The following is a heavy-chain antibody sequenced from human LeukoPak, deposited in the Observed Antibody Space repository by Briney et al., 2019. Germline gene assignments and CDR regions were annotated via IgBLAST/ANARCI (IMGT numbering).Heavy chain of an antibody. CDR2: ISYDGSNK. CDR1: RFDFTGYG. D-gene: IGHD3-22*01. Sequence: GGSLRLSCAPSRFDFTGYGMHSIRQAPGKGLEWVAVISYDGSNKYYADSVKGRFTISRDNSKNTLYLQMNRLRDEDTVVYYCAKGTVAYYYDSSCDFWGQGTLVTVSS. V-gene: IGHV3-30*18. J-gene: IGHJ4*02. CDR3: AKGTVAYYYDSSCDF.